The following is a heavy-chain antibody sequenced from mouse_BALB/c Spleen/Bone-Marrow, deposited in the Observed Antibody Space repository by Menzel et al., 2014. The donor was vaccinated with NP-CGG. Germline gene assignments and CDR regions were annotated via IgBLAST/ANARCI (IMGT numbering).Heavy chain of an antibody. CDR1: GFSLASYG. CDR3: ARGSYFYSMDY. Sequence: VQLVESGPGLVAPSQSLSITCTISGFSLASYGVHWVRQPPGKGLEWLGVMWAGGSTNYNSALMSKLSISKDNSESQFFLKMNSLQTHDAAMYYCARGSYFYSMDYWGQGTSVTVSS. V-gene: IGHV2-9*02. CDR2: MWAGGST. J-gene: IGHJ4*01.